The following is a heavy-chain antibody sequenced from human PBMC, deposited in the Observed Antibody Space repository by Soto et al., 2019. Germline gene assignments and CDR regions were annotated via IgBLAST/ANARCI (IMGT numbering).Heavy chain of an antibody. J-gene: IGHJ4*02. V-gene: IGHV2-5*02. CDR1: GFSLSTSGVG. CDR2: IYWDDDK. Sequence: QITLKESGPPLVKPTQTLTLTCTFSGFSLSTSGVGVGWIRQPPGKALEWLALIYWDDDKRYSPSLKSRLTITKDTSKNQVVLTMTNMDPVDTATYYCAHSADYDILTYSYYFDYWGQGTLVTVSS. D-gene: IGHD3-9*01. CDR3: AHSADYDILTYSYYFDY.